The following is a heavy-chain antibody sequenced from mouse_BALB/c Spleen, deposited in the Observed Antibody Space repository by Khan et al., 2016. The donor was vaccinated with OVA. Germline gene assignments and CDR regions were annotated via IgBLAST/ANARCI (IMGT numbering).Heavy chain of an antibody. CDR2: IDPFNADT. J-gene: IGHJ3*01. CDR3: ARGTFAY. V-gene: IGHV1S135*01. Sequence: VQLQQSGPELMKPGASVKISCKASAYSFTSYYMHWMKQSHGKSLEWIGYIDPFNADTDYNQNFKGKATLTVDKSSNTAYIHLTSLTSEDSAVYYCARGTFAYWGQGTLVTVSA. D-gene: IGHD3-3*01. CDR1: AYSFTSYY.